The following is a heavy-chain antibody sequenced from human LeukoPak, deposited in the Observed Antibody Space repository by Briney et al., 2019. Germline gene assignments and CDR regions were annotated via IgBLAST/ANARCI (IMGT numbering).Heavy chain of an antibody. Sequence: GGSLRLSCAASGFAVSTNYMSWVRQAPGKGLEWVSGLYTDGSTSYADSVQGRLTISRDSSKNALCPQMNSLRAEDTAVYYCARAPSGEFLDYWGQGTLVTVSS. CDR3: ARAPSGEFLDY. V-gene: IGHV3-53*01. J-gene: IGHJ4*02. D-gene: IGHD3-10*01. CDR1: GFAVSTNY. CDR2: LYTDGST.